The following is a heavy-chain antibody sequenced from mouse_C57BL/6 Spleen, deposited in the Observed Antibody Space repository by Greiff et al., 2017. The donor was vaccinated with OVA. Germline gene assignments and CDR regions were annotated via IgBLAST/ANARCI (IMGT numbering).Heavy chain of an antibody. CDR3: TREDDGYSYFDV. CDR1: GFTFSSYA. Sequence: EVQRVESGEGLVKPGGSLKLSCAASGFTFSSYAMSWVRQTPEKRLEWVAYISSGGDYIYYADTVKGRFTISRDNARNTLYLQMSSLKSEDTAMYYCTREDDGYSYFDVWGTGTTVTVSS. J-gene: IGHJ1*03. D-gene: IGHD2-3*01. V-gene: IGHV5-9-1*02. CDR2: ISSGGDYI.